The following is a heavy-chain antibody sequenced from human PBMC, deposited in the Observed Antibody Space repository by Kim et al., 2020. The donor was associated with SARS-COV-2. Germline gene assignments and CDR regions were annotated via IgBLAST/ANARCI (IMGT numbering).Heavy chain of an antibody. CDR1: GGSFSGYY. Sequence: SETLSLTCAVYGGSFSGYYWSWVRQPPGKGLEWIGEINHSGSTNYNPSLKSRVTISVDTSKNQFSLKLSSVTAADTAVYYCARESRRYYGSGSSTPPDYWGQGTLVTVSS. J-gene: IGHJ4*02. D-gene: IGHD3-10*01. V-gene: IGHV4-34*01. CDR2: INHSGST. CDR3: ARESRRYYGSGSSTPPDY.